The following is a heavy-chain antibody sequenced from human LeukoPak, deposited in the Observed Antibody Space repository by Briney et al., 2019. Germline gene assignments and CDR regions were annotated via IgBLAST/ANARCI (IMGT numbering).Heavy chain of an antibody. J-gene: IGHJ6*02. D-gene: IGHD6-13*01. Sequence: GGSLRLSCAASGFTVSSNYMSWVRQAPGKGLEWVSVIYSGGSTYYADSVKGRFTISRDNSKNTLYLQMNSLRAEDTAVYYCARDRSSSWLYYYYGMDVWGQGTTVTVSS. CDR1: GFTVSSNY. CDR3: ARDRSSSWLYYYYGMDV. V-gene: IGHV3-53*01. CDR2: IYSGGST.